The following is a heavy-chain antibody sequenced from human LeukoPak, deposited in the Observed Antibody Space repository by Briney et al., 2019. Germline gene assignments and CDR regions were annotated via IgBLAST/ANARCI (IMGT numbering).Heavy chain of an antibody. CDR3: ARHVLSIGSSGWYRWFDP. V-gene: IGHV4-34*01. CDR1: GGSFSGYY. D-gene: IGHD6-19*01. CDR2: INHSGST. Sequence: PSETLSLTCAVYGGSFSGYYWSWIRQPPGKGLEWIGEINHSGSTNYNPSLKSRVTISVDTSKNQFSLKLSSVTAADTAVYYCARHVLSIGSSGWYRWFDPWGQGTLVTVSS. J-gene: IGHJ5*02.